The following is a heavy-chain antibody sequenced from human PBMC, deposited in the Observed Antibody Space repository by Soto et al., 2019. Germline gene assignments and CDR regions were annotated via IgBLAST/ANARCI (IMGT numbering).Heavy chain of an antibody. CDR2: IKSKALGGTT. V-gene: IGHV3-15*07. J-gene: IGHJ4*01. D-gene: IGHD3-22*01. Sequence: EVQLVDSGGDLVKPGGSLRLSCAGSGFAFNNAWINWVRQAPGKGLEWVGGIKSKALGGTTDFAAHVRGRFAITKDDSINKAYLEMNSLNTEDTAVYYYTTDSYSTMIEVRFDYWGHGTLVTVSS. CDR3: TTDSYSTMIEVRFDY. CDR1: GFAFNNAW.